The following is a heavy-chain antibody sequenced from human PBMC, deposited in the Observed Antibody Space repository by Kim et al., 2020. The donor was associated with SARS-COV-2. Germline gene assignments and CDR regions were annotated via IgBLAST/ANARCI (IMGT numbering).Heavy chain of an antibody. CDR2: ISYDGSNK. J-gene: IGHJ4*02. V-gene: IGHV3-30*04. CDR3: AGAREKIAFDY. D-gene: IGHD2-21*01. CDR1: GFTFSSYA. Sequence: GGSLRLSCAASGFTFSSYAMHWVRQAPGKGLEWVAVISYDGSNKYYADSVKGRFTISRDNSKNTLYLQMNSLRAEDTAVYYCAGAREKIAFDYWGQGTLAT.